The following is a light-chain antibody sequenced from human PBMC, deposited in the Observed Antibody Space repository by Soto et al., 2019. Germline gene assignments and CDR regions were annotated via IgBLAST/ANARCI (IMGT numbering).Light chain of an antibody. J-gene: IGLJ3*02. CDR2: EVS. V-gene: IGLV2-8*01. Sequence: QSVLTQPPSASGSPGQSVTISCTGTSSDVGGYNRVSWYQQHPGKAPKLMIYEVSARPSGVPDRFSGSKSGNTASLTVSGLQAEDEADYYCSSYGGSSNWGVFGGGTKLTVL. CDR1: SSDVGGYNR. CDR3: SSYGGSSNWGV.